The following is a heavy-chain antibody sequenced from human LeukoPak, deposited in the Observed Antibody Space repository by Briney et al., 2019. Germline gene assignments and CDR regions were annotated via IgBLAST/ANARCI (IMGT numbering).Heavy chain of an antibody. V-gene: IGHV1-2*02. D-gene: IGHD1-26*01. CDR3: ARVFDGATPDY. Sequence: ASVKVSCKASGYTFTDYYMHWVRQAPGQGLEWMGWINPSSGGTNYAQMFQGRVTMTRDTSISTAYMEVSRLRSDDTAVYYCARVFDGATPDYWGQGTLVTVSS. CDR1: GYTFTDYY. CDR2: INPSSGGT. J-gene: IGHJ4*02.